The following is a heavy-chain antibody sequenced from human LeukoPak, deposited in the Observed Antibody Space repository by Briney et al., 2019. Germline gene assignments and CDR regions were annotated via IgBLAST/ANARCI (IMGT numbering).Heavy chain of an antibody. CDR3: AAISYLAFDI. Sequence: GGSLRLSCAASGFTFGSYWMQWVRQTPEKGLVWVAHINNDGSNTIYADSVKGRFTTSRDNAKNSLYLQMNSLRAEDTAVYYCAAISYLAFDIWGQGTVVTVSS. CDR1: GFTFGSYW. CDR2: INNDGSNT. D-gene: IGHD2/OR15-2a*01. V-gene: IGHV3-74*01. J-gene: IGHJ3*02.